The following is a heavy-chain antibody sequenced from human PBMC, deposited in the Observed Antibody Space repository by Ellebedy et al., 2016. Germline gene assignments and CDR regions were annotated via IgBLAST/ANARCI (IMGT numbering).Heavy chain of an antibody. V-gene: IGHV4-34*01. Sequence: SETLSLXXAVYGGSFSASWWSWIRQPPGKGLEWIGEVTPSGSTNYSPSLKSRVTISVDTSKNQFSLKLSSVTAADTAMYYCARGGMLYCSSTYCVDYWGQGTLVTVSS. CDR3: ARGGMLYCSSTYCVDY. J-gene: IGHJ4*02. D-gene: IGHD2-2*01. CDR2: VTPSGST. CDR1: GGSFSASW.